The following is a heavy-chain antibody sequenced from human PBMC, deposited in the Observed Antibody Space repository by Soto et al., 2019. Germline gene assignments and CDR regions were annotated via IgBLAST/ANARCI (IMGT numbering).Heavy chain of an antibody. J-gene: IGHJ4*02. Sequence: QVQLVQSGAAVKRPGASVKVSCKASGYTFTTYYMHWVRQAPGQGLEWLGIINPTGGSTTYAQKFQGRVPMTRDTSTSTVYLELSSLRSEDTAVYYCARAGYCSGGTCFHGNCDYWGQGTLVTVSA. CDR3: ARAGYCSGGTCFHGNCDY. D-gene: IGHD2-15*01. CDR1: GYTFTTYY. V-gene: IGHV1-46*01. CDR2: INPTGGST.